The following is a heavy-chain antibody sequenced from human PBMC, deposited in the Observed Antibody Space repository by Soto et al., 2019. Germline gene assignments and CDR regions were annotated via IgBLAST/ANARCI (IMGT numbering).Heavy chain of an antibody. J-gene: IGHJ6*03. CDR2: IYPGDSDT. V-gene: IGHV5-51*01. D-gene: IGHD2-2*01. CDR1: GYRFTSYW. CDR3: VRGGSTRYYYYYYMDV. Sequence: GESLKISCKGSGYRFTSYWIGWVRQMPGKGLEWMGIIYPGDSDTRYSPSFQGQVTISADKSISTAYLQWSSLKASDTAMYYCVRGGSTRYYYYYYMDVWGKGTTVTVSS.